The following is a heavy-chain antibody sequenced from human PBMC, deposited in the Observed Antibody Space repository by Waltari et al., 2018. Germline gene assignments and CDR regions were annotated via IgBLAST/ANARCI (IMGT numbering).Heavy chain of an antibody. D-gene: IGHD4-17*01. CDR2: VVPEDGET. CDR3: VTDFMVPPPVKRTLGY. Sequence: EAKLVPYEAAVKNPVSTVNNSCTISGFTFNDYTLHWVKQAPEKGLEWMGLVVPEDGETKYAEKFRGRVIFSADTSTDTAYMELSSLNSEDTALYYCVTDFMVPPPVKRTLGYWGHGTLVTVSS. V-gene: IGHV1-69-2*01. CDR1: GFTFNDYT. J-gene: IGHJ4*01.